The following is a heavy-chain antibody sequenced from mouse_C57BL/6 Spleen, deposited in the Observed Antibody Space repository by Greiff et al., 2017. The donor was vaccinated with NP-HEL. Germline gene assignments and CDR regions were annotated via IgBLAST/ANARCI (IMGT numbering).Heavy chain of an antibody. V-gene: IGHV5-6*01. CDR2: ISSGGSYT. J-gene: IGHJ4*01. CDR3: ARQERTTVGEAYAMDY. CDR1: GFTFSSYG. D-gene: IGHD1-1*01. Sequence: EVQGVESGGDLVKPGGSLKLSCAASGFTFSSYGMSWVRQTPDKRLEWVATISSGGSYTYYPDSVKGRFTISRDNAKNTLYLQMSSLKSEDTAMYYCARQERTTVGEAYAMDYWGQGTSVTVSS.